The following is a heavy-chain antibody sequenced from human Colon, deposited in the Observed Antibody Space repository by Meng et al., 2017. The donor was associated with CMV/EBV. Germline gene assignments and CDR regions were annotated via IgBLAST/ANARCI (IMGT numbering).Heavy chain of an antibody. CDR2: IKRKSDGGTL. Sequence: AASGLPFSCAWRTWVRQAAGKGLEWVGSIKRKSDGGTLDYAAPVKGRFSISRDDAKNTLYLEMNSLKIEDTAVYYCSAGAGMSDTDYWGQGTLVTVSS. J-gene: IGHJ4*02. CDR3: SAGAGMSDTDY. CDR1: GLPFSCAW. D-gene: IGHD3-10*01. V-gene: IGHV3-15*01.